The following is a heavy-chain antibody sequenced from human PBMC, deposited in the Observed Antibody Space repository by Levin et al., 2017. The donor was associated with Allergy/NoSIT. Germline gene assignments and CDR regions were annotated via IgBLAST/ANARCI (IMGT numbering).Heavy chain of an antibody. D-gene: IGHD3-10*01. CDR1: GGSISSYF. Sequence: SETLSLTCTVSGGSISSYFWSWIRQPPGKGLEWIGYLYSSGSTNYNPSLKSRVTISVDTSKNQFSLNLSSVTAADTAVYYCARRALWFKTDYYYMDVWGLGTTVTVSS. CDR2: LYSSGST. J-gene: IGHJ6*03. V-gene: IGHV4-59*01. CDR3: ARRALWFKTDYYYMDV.